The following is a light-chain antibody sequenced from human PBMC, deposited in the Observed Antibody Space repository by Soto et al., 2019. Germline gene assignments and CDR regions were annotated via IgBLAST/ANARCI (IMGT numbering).Light chain of an antibody. Sequence: QSVLTQPTSASGTPGQRVTISCSGSSSNIGSNYVYWYQQLPGTAPKLLIYRNNQRPSGVPDRFSGSKSGTSASLAISGLRSEDEADYYCAAWDDSLSGPHYVFGTGTKVTVL. V-gene: IGLV1-47*01. J-gene: IGLJ1*01. CDR1: SSNIGSNY. CDR2: RNN. CDR3: AAWDDSLSGPHYV.